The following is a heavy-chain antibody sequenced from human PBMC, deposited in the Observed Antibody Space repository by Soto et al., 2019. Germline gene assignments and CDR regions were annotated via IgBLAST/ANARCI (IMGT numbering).Heavy chain of an antibody. CDR1: GFTFSSYG. CDR2: IWYDGSNK. V-gene: IGHV3-33*01. Sequence: QVQLVESGGGVVQPGRSLRLSCAASGFTFSSYGMHWVRQAPGKGLEWVAVIWYDGSNKYYADSVKGRFTISRDNSKNTLYLQMNSLRAEDTAVYYCALAMVRGVNNWFDPWGQGTLVTVSS. J-gene: IGHJ5*02. D-gene: IGHD3-10*01. CDR3: ALAMVRGVNNWFDP.